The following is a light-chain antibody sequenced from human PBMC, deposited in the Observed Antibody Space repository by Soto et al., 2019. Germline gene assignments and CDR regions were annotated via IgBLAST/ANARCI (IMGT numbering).Light chain of an antibody. CDR2: DAS. V-gene: IGKV3-11*01. CDR1: QSVSSY. CDR3: QQRSNWPLT. J-gene: IGKJ4*01. Sequence: EIVLTQSPATLSLSPGERATLSCRASQSVSSYLAWYQQKPGQAPRLLIYDASNRATSIPARFSGSGSGTDCTLTISSLEPEDFAVYCCQQRSNWPLTFGGGTKVEIK.